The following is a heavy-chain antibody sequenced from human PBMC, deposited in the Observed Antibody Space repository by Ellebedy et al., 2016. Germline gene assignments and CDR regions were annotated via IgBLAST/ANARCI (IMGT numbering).Heavy chain of an antibody. D-gene: IGHD3-9*01. CDR3: TRFNFGMERYFDWFDY. CDR1: GFTFGDFA. Sequence: GESLKISXTASGFTFGDFAINWFRQAPGKGLEWIGFIRSQAYGGTPEYAASVRGRFTISRDDSKSIAYLQVNSLRTEDSAVYYCTRFNFGMERYFDWFDYWGQGTLVTVSS. J-gene: IGHJ4*02. V-gene: IGHV3-49*03. CDR2: IRSQAYGGTP.